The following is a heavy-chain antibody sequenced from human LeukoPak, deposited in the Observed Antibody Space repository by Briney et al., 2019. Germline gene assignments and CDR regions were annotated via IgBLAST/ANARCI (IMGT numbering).Heavy chain of an antibody. D-gene: IGHD3-16*01. J-gene: IGHJ4*02. CDR3: ARARLGGVRYYLDFHY. CDR1: ADSVSSTRTT. V-gene: IGHV6-1*01. Sequence: SQTLSHNCPISADSVSSTRTTRNWIRQSPSRGLEWLGRTYYRSKWYNGYAVSVKSRITINPDTSKNQFSLQLNSVTPEDTAVYYWARARLGGVRYYLDFHYWCQGTLVTVSS. CDR2: TYYRSKWYN.